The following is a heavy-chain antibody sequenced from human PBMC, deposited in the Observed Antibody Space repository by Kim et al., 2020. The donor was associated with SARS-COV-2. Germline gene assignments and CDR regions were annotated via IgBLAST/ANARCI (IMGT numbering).Heavy chain of an antibody. J-gene: IGHJ4*02. Sequence: ADSVKGRFTISRDNSKNTQNLQVNSLRADGTAVYYCAKDRLLWFGEPFDYWGQGTLVTVSS. V-gene: IGHV3-23*01. D-gene: IGHD3-10*01. CDR3: AKDRLLWFGEPFDY.